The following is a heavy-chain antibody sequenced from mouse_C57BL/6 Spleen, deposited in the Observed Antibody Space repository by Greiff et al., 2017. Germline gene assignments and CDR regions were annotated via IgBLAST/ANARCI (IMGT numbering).Heavy chain of an antibody. J-gene: IGHJ4*01. Sequence: VHLVQSGPGLVAPSQSLSITCPVSGFSLTSYAISWVSQTPGQGLEWLGVIWTGGGTNYHSALKSRLSISKDNTKSQVFLKMNSMHTYDTASYYCSRDDSNYNAMDYWGQGTSVTVSS. CDR2: IWTGGGT. CDR3: SRDDSNYNAMDY. V-gene: IGHV2-9-1*01. CDR1: GFSLTSYA. D-gene: IGHD2-5*01.